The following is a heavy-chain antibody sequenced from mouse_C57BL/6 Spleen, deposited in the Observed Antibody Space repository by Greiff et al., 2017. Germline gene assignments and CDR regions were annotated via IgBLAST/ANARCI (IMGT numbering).Heavy chain of an antibody. V-gene: IGHV1-85*01. J-gene: IGHJ1*03. CDR3: ASPYNHYVWSFDV. CDR1: GYTFTSYD. Sequence: VQLQQSGPELVKPGASVKLSCKASGYTFTSYDINWVKQRPGQGLEWMGWIYPRDGSTTYNEKFKGKATLTVDTSSSTAYMELNSLTSEDSAVYFCASPYNHYVWSFDVWGTGTTVTVSS. D-gene: IGHD1-2*01. CDR2: IYPRDGST.